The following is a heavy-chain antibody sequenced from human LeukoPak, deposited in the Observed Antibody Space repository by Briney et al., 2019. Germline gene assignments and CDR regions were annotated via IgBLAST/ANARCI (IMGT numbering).Heavy chain of an antibody. D-gene: IGHD3-16*02. CDR1: GGTFSSYA. Sequence: ASVNVSCKASGGTFSSYAISWVRQAPGQGLEWMGGIIPIFGTANYAQKFQGRVTITADESTSTAYMELSSLRSEDTAVYYCARHGELSPTDYWGQGTLVTVSS. J-gene: IGHJ4*02. CDR3: ARHGELSPTDY. V-gene: IGHV1-69*13. CDR2: IIPIFGTA.